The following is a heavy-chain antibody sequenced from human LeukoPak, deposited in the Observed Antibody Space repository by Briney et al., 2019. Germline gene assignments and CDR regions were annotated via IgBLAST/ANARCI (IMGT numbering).Heavy chain of an antibody. Sequence: PSETLSLTCTVSGGSISNYYWNWIRQPPGKKLDGMGNIYYSGSTNYNPSLKSRVTISVDTSKNQFSLKLTSVTAADTAVYYCARHGVRGAPYNWFDPWGQGTLVTVSS. D-gene: IGHD3-10*01. CDR3: ARHGVRGAPYNWFDP. J-gene: IGHJ5*02. V-gene: IGHV4-59*08. CDR2: IYYSGST. CDR1: GGSISNYY.